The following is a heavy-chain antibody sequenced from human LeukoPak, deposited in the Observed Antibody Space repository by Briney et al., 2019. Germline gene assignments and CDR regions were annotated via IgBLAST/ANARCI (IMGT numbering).Heavy chain of an antibody. Sequence: SETLSLTCTVSGGSISSYYWSWIRQPPGKGLEWIGYIYDTGSTNYNPSLKSRVTISVDTSKNHLSLRLSSVTAADTAVYYCARRTYYDYVWGSYRSGGYFDYWGQGTLVTVSS. D-gene: IGHD3-16*02. CDR2: IYDTGST. V-gene: IGHV4-59*08. CDR1: GGSISSYY. CDR3: ARRTYYDYVWGSYRSGGYFDY. J-gene: IGHJ4*02.